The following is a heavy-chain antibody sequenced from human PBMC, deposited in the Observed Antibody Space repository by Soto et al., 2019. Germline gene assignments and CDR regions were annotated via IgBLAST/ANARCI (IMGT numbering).Heavy chain of an antibody. Sequence: QVQLVESGGGVAQPGRSLRLSCAASGFTFSRYGMHWVRQAPGKGLEWVAVIWYDGSTEYYADSVKGRFTISRDNSKNTVYLQMNSLRVEDTAVYYCARDVGSQGVWGQGTMVTVSS. CDR2: IWYDGSTE. D-gene: IGHD2-15*01. CDR3: ARDVGSQGV. J-gene: IGHJ3*01. V-gene: IGHV3-33*01. CDR1: GFTFSRYG.